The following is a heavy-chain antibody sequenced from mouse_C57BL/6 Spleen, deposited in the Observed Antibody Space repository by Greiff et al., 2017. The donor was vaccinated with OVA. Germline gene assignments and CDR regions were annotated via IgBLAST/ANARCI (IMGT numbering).Heavy chain of an antibody. Sequence: VKVVESGPGLVAPSQRLSITCTVSGFSFTSYGVHWVRQPPGKGLEWLVVIWSDGSTTYNSALKSRLSISKDNSKSQVFLKMNSLQTDDTAMYYCARHGDYAMDYWGQGTSVTVSS. CDR3: ARHGDYAMDY. CDR1: GFSFTSYG. V-gene: IGHV2-6-1*01. CDR2: IWSDGST. J-gene: IGHJ4*01.